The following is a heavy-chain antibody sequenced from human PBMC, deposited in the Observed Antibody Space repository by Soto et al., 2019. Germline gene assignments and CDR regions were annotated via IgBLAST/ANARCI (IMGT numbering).Heavy chain of an antibody. D-gene: IGHD3-10*01. J-gene: IGHJ5*02. CDR3: AREWKVTMVRGDTYNWFDP. CDR1: GGSISSGDYY. Sequence: SETLSLTCTVSGGSISSGDYYWSWIRQPPGKGLEWIGYIYYSGSTYYNPSLKSRVTISVDTSKNQFSLKLSSVTAADTAVYYCAREWKVTMVRGDTYNWFDPWGQGTLVTVSS. V-gene: IGHV4-30-4*01. CDR2: IYYSGST.